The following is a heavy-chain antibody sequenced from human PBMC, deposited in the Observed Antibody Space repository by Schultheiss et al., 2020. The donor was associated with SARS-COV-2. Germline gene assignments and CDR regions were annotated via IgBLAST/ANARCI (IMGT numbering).Heavy chain of an antibody. V-gene: IGHV4-34*01. Sequence: SETLSLTCAVYGGSFSGYYWSWIRQPPGKGLEWIGEINHSGSTNYNPSLKSRVTISVDTSKNQFSLKLSSVTAADTAVYYCARDSGWDCSSTSCSGFDPWGQGTLVTVSS. CDR2: INHSGST. CDR3: ARDSGWDCSSTSCSGFDP. J-gene: IGHJ5*02. CDR1: GGSFSGYY. D-gene: IGHD2-2*01.